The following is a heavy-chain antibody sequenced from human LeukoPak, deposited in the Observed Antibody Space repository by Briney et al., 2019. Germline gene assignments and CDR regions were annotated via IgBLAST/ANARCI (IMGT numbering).Heavy chain of an antibody. CDR2: IIGSGSST. J-gene: IGHJ4*02. CDR1: GFPFNNYA. D-gene: IGHD6-13*01. CDR3: AKDPPKYSSSWYYFDY. Sequence: GGSLRLSCAASGFPFNNYAMTWVRQAPGKGLQWVSVIIGSGSSTYYADSVKGRFTISRDNSKNTLYLQMISLRAEDTAVYYCAKDPPKYSSSWYYFDYWGQGTLVTVSS. V-gene: IGHV3-23*01.